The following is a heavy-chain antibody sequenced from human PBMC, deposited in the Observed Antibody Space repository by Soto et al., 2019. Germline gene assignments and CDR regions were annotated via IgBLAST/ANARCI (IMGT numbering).Heavy chain of an antibody. CDR2: IIPIFGTA. J-gene: IGHJ5*02. D-gene: IGHD2-15*01. CDR1: GGTFSSYA. CDR3: ARDHVLQINYCSGVRCYLGWFDP. V-gene: IGHV1-69*01. Sequence: QVQLVQSGAEVKKPGSSVKVSCKASGGTFSSYAISWVRQAPGQGLEWMGGIIPIFGTANYAQKFQGRVTITADEYTSTAYMELSSLRSDDKAVYYCARDHVLQINYCSGVRCYLGWFDPWGQGTLVTVS.